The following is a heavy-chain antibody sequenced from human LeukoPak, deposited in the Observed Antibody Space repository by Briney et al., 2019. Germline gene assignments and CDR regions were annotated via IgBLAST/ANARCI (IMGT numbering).Heavy chain of an antibody. CDR1: RFTFSSYA. V-gene: IGHV3-23*01. CDR2: INGSGGST. J-gene: IGHJ5*01. D-gene: IGHD3-10*01. Sequence: GGSLRLSCAASRFTFSSYAMSWVRQAPGKGLEWVSTINGSGGSTYYADSVKGRFTISRDNSKNTLYLQMNSLRAEDTAVYYCASWPGSWYGEDSWGQGTLVTVSS. CDR3: ASWPGSWYGEDS.